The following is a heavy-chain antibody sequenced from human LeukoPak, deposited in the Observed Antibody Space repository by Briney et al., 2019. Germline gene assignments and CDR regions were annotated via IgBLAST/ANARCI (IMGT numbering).Heavy chain of an antibody. J-gene: IGHJ4*01. CDR2: INPDGSQK. D-gene: IGHD3-22*01. CDR1: GFTFATYW. Sequence: GGSLRLSCAVSGFTFATYWMSWVHQAPGKGLECVANINPDGSQKYYLDPVKGRFTISRDNAKNALYLEMNSLRAEDTALYYCATSAHSSGNDWGHGTLVTVSS. V-gene: IGHV3-7*01. CDR3: ATSAHSSGND.